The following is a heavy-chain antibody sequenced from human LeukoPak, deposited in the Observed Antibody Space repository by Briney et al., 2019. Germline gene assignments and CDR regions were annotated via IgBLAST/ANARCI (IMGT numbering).Heavy chain of an antibody. CDR3: ARGGPAAGRFDY. CDR1: GYTFTSYG. J-gene: IGHJ4*02. CDR2: ISTYNGNT. Sequence: ASVKVSCKTSGYTFTSYGISWVRQAPGQGLEWMGWISTYNGNTNYAQKLQGRVTMTTDTSTSKAYMELRSLRSDDTAVYYCARGGPAAGRFDYWGQGTLVTVSS. V-gene: IGHV1-18*01. D-gene: IGHD6-13*01.